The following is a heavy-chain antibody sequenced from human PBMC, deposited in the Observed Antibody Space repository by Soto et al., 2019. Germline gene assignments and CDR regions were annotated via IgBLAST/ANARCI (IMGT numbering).Heavy chain of an antibody. J-gene: IGHJ4*02. CDR3: ARVAGALLPFDY. Sequence: PGGSLRLSCAASGFTFTKYAMTWVRQAPGKGLEWVSALASSGDKTYYADSVKGRFTISRDIAKSMVYLQLNSLGAEDTAIYYCARVAGALLPFDYWGQGILVTVSS. CDR2: LASSGDKT. CDR1: GFTFTKYA. V-gene: IGHV3-23*01. D-gene: IGHD7-27*01.